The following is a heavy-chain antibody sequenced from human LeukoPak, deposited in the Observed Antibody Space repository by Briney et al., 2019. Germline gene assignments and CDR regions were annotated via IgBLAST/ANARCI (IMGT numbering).Heavy chain of an antibody. Sequence: ASVTVSCKASGYTFTSYDINWVRQAPGHGLEWMGWMNLNSGNTGYAQKFQGRVTMTRNTSISTAYMELSSLRSEDTAVYYCARGRRSCSGGSCSLYYFDYWGQGALVTVCS. CDR3: ARGRRSCSGGSCSLYYFDY. V-gene: IGHV1-8*01. CDR1: GYTFTSYD. J-gene: IGHJ4*02. D-gene: IGHD2-15*01. CDR2: MNLNSGNT.